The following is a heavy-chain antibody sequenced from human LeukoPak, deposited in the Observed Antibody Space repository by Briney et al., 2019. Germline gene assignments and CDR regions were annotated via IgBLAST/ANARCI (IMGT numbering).Heavy chain of an antibody. J-gene: IGHJ6*02. D-gene: IGHD4-17*01. CDR1: GFTFSGYW. V-gene: IGHV3-74*01. CDR2: INSDGSST. Sequence: GGSLRLSCAASGFTFSGYWMHWVRQAPGKGLVWVSRINSDGSSTSYADSVKGRFTISRDNAKNTLHLQMNSLRAEDTAVYYCAAHTRLRGRVRGMDVWGQGTTVTVSS. CDR3: AAHTRLRGRVRGMDV.